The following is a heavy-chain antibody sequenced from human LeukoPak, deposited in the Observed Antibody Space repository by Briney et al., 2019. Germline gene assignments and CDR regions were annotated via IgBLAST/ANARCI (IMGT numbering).Heavy chain of an antibody. D-gene: IGHD6-19*01. CDR1: GGTFSSYA. J-gene: IGHJ4*02. CDR2: IIPILGIA. V-gene: IGHV1-69*04. CDR3: ARKNRGRYSSYYYFDY. Sequence: SVKVSCKASGGTFSSYAISWVRQAPGQGLEWMGRIIPILGIANYAQKFQGRVTITADKSTSTAYMELSSLRSEDTAVYYCARKNRGRYSSYYYFDYWGQGTLVTVSS.